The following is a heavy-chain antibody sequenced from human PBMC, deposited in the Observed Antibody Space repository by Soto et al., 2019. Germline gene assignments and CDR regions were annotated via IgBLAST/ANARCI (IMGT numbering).Heavy chain of an antibody. D-gene: IGHD6-19*01. Sequence: QMQLVQSGPEVKKPGTSVKVSCKASGFTFTSSAVQWVRQARGQRLEWIGWIVVGSGNTNYAQKFQERVTITRDMRXSTAYMELSSLRSEDTAVYYCAASLSGEVHNWFDPWGQGTLVTVSS. CDR3: AASLSGEVHNWFDP. J-gene: IGHJ5*02. V-gene: IGHV1-58*01. CDR2: IVVGSGNT. CDR1: GFTFTSSA.